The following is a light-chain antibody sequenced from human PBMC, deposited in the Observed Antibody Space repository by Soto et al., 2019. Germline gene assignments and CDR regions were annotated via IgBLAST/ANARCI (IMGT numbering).Light chain of an antibody. CDR1: SSYIGGYNS. V-gene: IGLV2-14*01. CDR3: SSYTSSVAHV. CDR2: EVS. Sequence: QSVLTQPASVSGSPGQSITISCTGTSSYIGGYNSVSWYQQHPGKAPKLMIYEVSNRPSGISNRFSGSKSGNTASLTISGLQAEDEADYYCSSYTSSVAHVFGTGTKVTVL. J-gene: IGLJ1*01.